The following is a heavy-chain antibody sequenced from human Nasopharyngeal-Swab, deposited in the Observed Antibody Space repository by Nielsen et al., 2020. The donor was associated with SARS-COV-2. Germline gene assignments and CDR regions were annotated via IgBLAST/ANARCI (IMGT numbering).Heavy chain of an antibody. CDR2: IYYSGST. V-gene: IGHV4-61*08. J-gene: IGHJ4*02. D-gene: IGHD3-16*01. CDR3: ARAMITFGGVTHFDY. Sequence: SETLSLTCTVSGGSISSGDYYWSWIRQPPGKGLEWIGYIYYSGSTNYNPSLKSRVTISVDTSKNQFSLKLSSVTAADTAVYYCARAMITFGGVTHFDYWAREPWSPSPQ. CDR1: GGSISSGDYY.